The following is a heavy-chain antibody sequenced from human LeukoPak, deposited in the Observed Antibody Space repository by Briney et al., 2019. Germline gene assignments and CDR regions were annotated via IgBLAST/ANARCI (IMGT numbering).Heavy chain of an antibody. J-gene: IGHJ3*02. CDR2: IVVGSGNT. CDR1: GFTFTSSA. V-gene: IGHV1-58*02. D-gene: IGHD3-10*01. Sequence: SVKVSCKASGFTFTSSAMQWVRQARGQRLEWIGWIVVGSGNTNYAQKFQERVTITRDMSTSTAYMELSSLRSEDTAVYYCAAVSYYYCSGSLDAFDIWGQGTMVTVSS. CDR3: AAVSYYYCSGSLDAFDI.